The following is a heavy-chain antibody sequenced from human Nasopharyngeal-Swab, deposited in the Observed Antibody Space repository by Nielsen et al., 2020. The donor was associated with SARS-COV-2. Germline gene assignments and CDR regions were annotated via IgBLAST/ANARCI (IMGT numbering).Heavy chain of an antibody. CDR1: GFTFSDHY. J-gene: IGHJ6*02. CDR2: LKQDGSEE. Sequence: GGSLRLSCAASGFTFSDHYMDWVRQAPGKGLEWVAYLKQDGSEEYYVDSVKGRFTISRDNAKNSLYLQMSSLRAEDTAVYYCARMNYYFYYGMDVWGQGTTVTVSS. V-gene: IGHV3-7*01. CDR3: ARMNYYFYYGMDV.